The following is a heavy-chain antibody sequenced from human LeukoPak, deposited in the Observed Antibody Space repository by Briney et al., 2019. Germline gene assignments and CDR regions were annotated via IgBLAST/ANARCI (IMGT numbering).Heavy chain of an antibody. Sequence: ASMKVSCKASGYTFTDYYIHWVRQAPGQGLEWMGWFSPKSGDTNYAQNFQHRVTMTRDTSISTAYMELSSLRSDDTAMYYCARRMAYGGDYWGQGTLVTVPS. CDR3: ARRMAYGGDY. J-gene: IGHJ4*02. CDR1: GYTFTDYY. V-gene: IGHV1-2*02. D-gene: IGHD4-23*01. CDR2: FSPKSGDT.